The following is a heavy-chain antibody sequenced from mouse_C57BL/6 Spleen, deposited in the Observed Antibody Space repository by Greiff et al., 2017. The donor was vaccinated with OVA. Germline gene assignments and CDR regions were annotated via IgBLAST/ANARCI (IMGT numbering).Heavy chain of an antibody. CDR2: IRNKANGYTT. Sequence: VQLKESGGGLVQPGGSLSLSCAASGFTFTDYYMSWVRQPPGKALEWLGFIRNKANGYTTEYSASVKGRFTISRDNSQSILYLQMNALRAEDSATYYCARYHYYFDYWGQGTTLTVSS. CDR3: ARYHYYFDY. CDR1: GFTFTDYY. J-gene: IGHJ2*01. V-gene: IGHV7-3*01.